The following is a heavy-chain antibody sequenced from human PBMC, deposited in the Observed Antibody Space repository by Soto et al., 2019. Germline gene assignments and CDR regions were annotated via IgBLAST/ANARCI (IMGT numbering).Heavy chain of an antibody. J-gene: IGHJ3*01. CDR3: ARGKYSGFDF. CDR2: TWYRSNWSY. V-gene: IGHV6-1*01. CDR1: GDSFSSNGVA. D-gene: IGHD2-15*01. Sequence: PSQTLSLTCAISGDSFSSNGVAWNWIRQSPSRGLEWLGRTWYRSNWSYDYAASVKSRLTVNPDTSKNQFSLQLSSVTPEDTAVYYFARGKYSGFDFWGQGTMVTVSS.